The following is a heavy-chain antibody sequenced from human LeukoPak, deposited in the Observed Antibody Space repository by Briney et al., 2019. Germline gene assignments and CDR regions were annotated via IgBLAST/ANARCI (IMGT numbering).Heavy chain of an antibody. V-gene: IGHV3-7*01. CDR1: GFTFSSYW. J-gene: IGHJ5*02. CDR2: INQDGSEK. D-gene: IGHD2-15*01. CDR3: AREGCSGGSCYHNWFDP. Sequence: GGSLRLSCAASGFTFSSYWMCWVRQAPGKGLEWVANINQDGSEKYYVDSVKGRFTISRDNAKNSLYLQMNSLRAEDTAVYYCAREGCSGGSCYHNWFDPWGQGTLVTVSS.